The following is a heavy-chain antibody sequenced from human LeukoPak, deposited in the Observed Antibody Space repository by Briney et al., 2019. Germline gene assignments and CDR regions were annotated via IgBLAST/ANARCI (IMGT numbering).Heavy chain of an antibody. CDR3: ARPSLWFGDVSYYMDV. CDR1: GGSISSSSYY. CDR2: IYYSGST. J-gene: IGHJ6*03. V-gene: IGHV4-39*07. Sequence: SETLSLTCTVSGGSISSSSYYWGWIRQPPGKGLEWIGSIYYSGSTYYNPSLKSRVTISVDTSKNQFSLKLSSVTAADTAVYYCARPSLWFGDVSYYMDVWGKGTTVTVSS. D-gene: IGHD3-10*01.